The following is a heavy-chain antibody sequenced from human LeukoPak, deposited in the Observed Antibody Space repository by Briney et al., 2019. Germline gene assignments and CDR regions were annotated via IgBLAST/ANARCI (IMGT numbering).Heavy chain of an antibody. CDR2: INSDGSST. CDR1: GFTFSSYW. V-gene: IGHV3-74*01. Sequence: PGGSLRLSCAASGFTFSSYWMHWVRQAPGKGLVWVSRINSDGSSTSYADSVKGRFTISRDNVKNTLYLQMNSLRAEDTAVYYCARDGIAARPPYFDYWGQGTLVTVSS. D-gene: IGHD6-6*01. CDR3: ARDGIAARPPYFDY. J-gene: IGHJ4*02.